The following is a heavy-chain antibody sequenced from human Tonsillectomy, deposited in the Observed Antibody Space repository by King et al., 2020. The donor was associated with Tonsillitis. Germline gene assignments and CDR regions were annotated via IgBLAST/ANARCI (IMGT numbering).Heavy chain of an antibody. J-gene: IGHJ5*02. CDR3: ARDVAAAAEHNWFDP. D-gene: IGHD6-13*01. CDR2: IGGSGGGT. CDR1: GFTFSSYA. Sequence: VQLVESGGGLVQPGGSLRLSCAASGFTFSSYAMSWVRQAPGKGLEWVSAIGGSGGGTYYADSVKGRFTISRDNSKNTLYLQMNSLRAEDTAVYYCARDVAAAAEHNWFDPWGQGTLVTVSS. V-gene: IGHV3-23*04.